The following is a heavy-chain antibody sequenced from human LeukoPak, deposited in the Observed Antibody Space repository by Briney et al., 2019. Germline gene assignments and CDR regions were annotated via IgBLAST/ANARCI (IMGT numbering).Heavy chain of an antibody. CDR3: VREIIRLGQDDYFDY. Sequence: GGSLRLSCAASGFNFDDYVMSWVRQAPGKGLEWVSGINWNGGSRGYADSVKGRFTISRDNAKNSLSLQMNSLRAEDTAVYYCVREIIRLGQDDYFDYWGQGTLVTVSS. V-gene: IGHV3-20*04. J-gene: IGHJ4*02. D-gene: IGHD3-3*02. CDR2: INWNGGSR. CDR1: GFNFDDYV.